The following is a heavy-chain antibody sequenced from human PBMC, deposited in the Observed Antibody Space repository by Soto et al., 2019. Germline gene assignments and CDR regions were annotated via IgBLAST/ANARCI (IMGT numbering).Heavy chain of an antibody. V-gene: IGHV1-18*04. J-gene: IGHJ6*02. CDR2: ISAYNGNT. D-gene: IGHD3-10*01. Sequence: ASVQVSCKASGYTFTSYGISWVRQAPGQGLEWMGWISAYNGNTNYAQKLQGRVTMTTDTSTSTAYMELRSLRSDDTAVYYCARGRYYYGSGSYPYYYYYGMDVWGQGTTVTVSS. CDR3: ARGRYYYGSGSYPYYYYYGMDV. CDR1: GYTFTSYG.